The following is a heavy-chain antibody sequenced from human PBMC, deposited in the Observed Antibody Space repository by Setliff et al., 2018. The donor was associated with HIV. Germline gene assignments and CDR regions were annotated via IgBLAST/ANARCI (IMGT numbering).Heavy chain of an antibody. J-gene: IGHJ3*02. CDR3: ARQGDYHILTGYYSGPHDAFDI. D-gene: IGHD3-9*01. CDR1: GYSFTNYW. CDR2: IYPGDSDT. Sequence: GESLKISCKGSGYSFTNYWIAWVRQMPGRGLEWMGIIYPGDSDTRYSPSFQGQVTISADKSISTAYLQWSSLKAPDTAMYYCARQGDYHILTGYYSGPHDAFDIWGQGTMVTVSS. V-gene: IGHV5-51*01.